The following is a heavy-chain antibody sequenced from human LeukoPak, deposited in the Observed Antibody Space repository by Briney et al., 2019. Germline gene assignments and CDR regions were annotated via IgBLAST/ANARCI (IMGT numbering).Heavy chain of an antibody. Sequence: ASVKVSCKASGYTFTYYYMHWVRQAPGQGLEWMGIITPSDGSTSYAQKFQGRVTMTRDTSTRTVYMEVSSLRSEDTAVYYCARKAGGSYRLDYWGQGTLVTVST. J-gene: IGHJ4*02. CDR1: GYTFTYYY. CDR2: ITPSDGST. V-gene: IGHV1-46*01. D-gene: IGHD1-26*01. CDR3: ARKAGGSYRLDY.